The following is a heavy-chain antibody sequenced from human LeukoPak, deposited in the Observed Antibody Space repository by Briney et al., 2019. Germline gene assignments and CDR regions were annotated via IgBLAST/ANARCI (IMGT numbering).Heavy chain of an antibody. CDR2: IRYDGSNK. CDR3: AKAVVPAADNWFDP. Sequence: GGSLRLSCAASGFTFSSYGMRWVRQAPGKGLEWVVFIRYDGSNKYYADSVKGRFTISRDNSKNTLYLQMNSLRAEDTAVYYCAKAVVPAADNWFDPWGRGTLVTVSS. D-gene: IGHD2-2*01. V-gene: IGHV3-30*02. J-gene: IGHJ5*02. CDR1: GFTFSSYG.